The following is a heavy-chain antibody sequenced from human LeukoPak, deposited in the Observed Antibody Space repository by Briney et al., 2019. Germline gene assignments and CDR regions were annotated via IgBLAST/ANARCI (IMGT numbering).Heavy chain of an antibody. V-gene: IGHV1-69*05. CDR2: IIPIFGTA. CDR1: GGTFSSYA. Sequence: SVKVSCKASGGTFSSYAISWVRQAPGQGLEWMGRIIPIFGTANYAQKFQGRVTITTDEFTSTAYMELSSLRSEDTAVYYCARESGDLDYYDSSGYPDCWGQGTLVTVSS. D-gene: IGHD3-22*01. J-gene: IGHJ4*02. CDR3: ARESGDLDYYDSSGYPDC.